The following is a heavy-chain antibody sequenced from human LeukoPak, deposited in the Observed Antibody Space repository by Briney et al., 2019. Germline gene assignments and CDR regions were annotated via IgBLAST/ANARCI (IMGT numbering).Heavy chain of an antibody. D-gene: IGHD3-10*01. CDR1: GYTFTSYD. Sequence: VSVKLSCKASGYTFTSYDINWVRQATGQGLEWMGCMNPNSGNTDYAQKLQGRFTMTRNTSISTAYMELSSLRSEDTAVYYCARAVRKRQYYYYYYMDVWGKGTTVTISS. V-gene: IGHV1-8*01. J-gene: IGHJ6*03. CDR2: MNPNSGNT. CDR3: ARAVRKRQYYYYYYMDV.